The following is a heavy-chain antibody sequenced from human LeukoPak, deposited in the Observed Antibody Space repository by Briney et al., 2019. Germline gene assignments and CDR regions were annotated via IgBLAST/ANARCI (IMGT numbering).Heavy chain of an antibody. CDR2: ITSGSSYI. Sequence: PGGSLRLSCAASGFTFSSYNMNWVRQAPGKGLEWVSSITSGSSYIYYADSVKGRFAISRDNAKNSLYLQMNSLRAEDTAVYYCARDPYSGSYGNYYYYFMDVWGKGTTVTISS. V-gene: IGHV3-21*01. J-gene: IGHJ6*03. D-gene: IGHD1-26*01. CDR3: ARDPYSGSYGNYYYYFMDV. CDR1: GFTFSSYN.